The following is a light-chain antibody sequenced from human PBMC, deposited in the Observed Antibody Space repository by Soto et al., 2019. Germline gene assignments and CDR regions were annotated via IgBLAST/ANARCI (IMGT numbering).Light chain of an antibody. CDR1: SANIGKNY. J-gene: IGLJ3*02. Sequence: QSVLTQPPSVSAAPGQKVTISCSGSSANIGKNYLSWYQQLPGTAPKLLMYENNKRPSGIPDRFSGSKSGTSATLGITGLQTGDEADYYCGTWDSSLSAGVFGGGTKVTVL. CDR2: ENN. V-gene: IGLV1-51*01. CDR3: GTWDSSLSAGV.